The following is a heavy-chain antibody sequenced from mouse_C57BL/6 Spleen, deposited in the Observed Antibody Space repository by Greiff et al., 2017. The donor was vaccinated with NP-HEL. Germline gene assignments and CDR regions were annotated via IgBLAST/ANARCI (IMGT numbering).Heavy chain of an antibody. J-gene: IGHJ4*01. V-gene: IGHV5-17*01. CDR2: ISSGSSTI. Sequence: VQLKESGGGLVKPGGSLKLSCAASGFTFSDYGMHWVRQAPEKGLEWVAYISSGSSTIYYADTVKGRFTISRDNAKNNLFLQMTSLRSEDTAMYYCARPYYYGSSYAMDYWGQRTSVTVSS. D-gene: IGHD1-1*01. CDR1: GFTFSDYG. CDR3: ARPYYYGSSYAMDY.